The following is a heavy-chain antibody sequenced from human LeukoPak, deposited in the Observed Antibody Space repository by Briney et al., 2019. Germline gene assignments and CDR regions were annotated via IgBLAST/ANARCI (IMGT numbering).Heavy chain of an antibody. J-gene: IGHJ4*02. CDR2: INHSGNT. CDR1: GGSISSYY. V-gene: IGHV4-34*01. D-gene: IGHD3-9*01. CDR3: ARGYYDILTGPHPHFDY. Sequence: SETLSLTCTVSGGSISSYYWSWIRQPPGKGLEWIGEINHSGNTSYNPSLKSRVTISVDTSKNQFSLKLSSVTAADTAVYYCARGYYDILTGPHPHFDYWGQGTLVTVSS.